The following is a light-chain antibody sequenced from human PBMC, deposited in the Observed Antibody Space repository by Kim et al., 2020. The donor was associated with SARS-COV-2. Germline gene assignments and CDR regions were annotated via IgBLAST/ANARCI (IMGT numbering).Light chain of an antibody. Sequence: EAVENRVTITCRASQSISSWLAWYQQKPGKAPKFLIYKASSLESGVPSRFSGSGSGTEFTLTISSLQPDDFGTYYCQQYNDFPWTFGQGTKVDIK. V-gene: IGKV1-5*03. CDR3: QQYNDFPWT. CDR2: KAS. CDR1: QSISSW. J-gene: IGKJ1*01.